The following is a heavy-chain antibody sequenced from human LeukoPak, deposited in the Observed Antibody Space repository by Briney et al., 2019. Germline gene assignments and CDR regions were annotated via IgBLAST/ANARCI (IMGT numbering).Heavy chain of an antibody. J-gene: IGHJ4*02. CDR2: IWYDGSNK. V-gene: IGHV3-33*01. Sequence: PGRSLRLSCAASGFTFSTYGMHWVRQAPGKGLQWVAVIWYDGSNKQYADSAKGRFTISRDNSKNTLYLQMNSLRAEDTAVYYCARSRYCSSTSCYGFLEYWGQGTLATVSS. D-gene: IGHD2-2*01. CDR1: GFTFSTYG. CDR3: ARSRYCSSTSCYGFLEY.